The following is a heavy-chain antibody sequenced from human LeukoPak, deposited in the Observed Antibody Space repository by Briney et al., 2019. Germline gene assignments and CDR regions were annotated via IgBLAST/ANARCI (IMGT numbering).Heavy chain of an antibody. D-gene: IGHD3-22*01. CDR1: GFIFSSYE. J-gene: IGHJ4*02. CDR3: ARGQSYDDSGYWYSY. CDR2: IGKSGSPI. V-gene: IGHV3-48*03. Sequence: GGSLRLSCAASGFIFSSYEMNWVRKAPGKGLEWVSYIGKSGSPIYYADSVKGRFTISRDNAKGSLYLQMGSLRAEDAATYYCARGQSYDDSGYWYSYWGQGTLVTVSS.